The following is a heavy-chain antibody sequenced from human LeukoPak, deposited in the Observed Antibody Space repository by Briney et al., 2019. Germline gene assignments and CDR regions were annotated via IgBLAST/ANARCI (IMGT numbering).Heavy chain of an antibody. Sequence: ASVKVSCKASGYTFTSYAMHWVRQAPGQRLEWMGWINAGNGNTKYSQKFQGRVTITRDTSASTAYMELSSLRSEDTAVYYCARGPLWFGELTIDYWGQGTLVTVSS. CDR2: INAGNGNT. CDR1: GYTFTSYA. V-gene: IGHV1-3*01. CDR3: ARGPLWFGELTIDY. J-gene: IGHJ4*02. D-gene: IGHD3-10*01.